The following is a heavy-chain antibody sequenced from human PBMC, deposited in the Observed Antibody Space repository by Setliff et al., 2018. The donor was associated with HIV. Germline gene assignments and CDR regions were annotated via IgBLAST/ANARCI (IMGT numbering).Heavy chain of an antibody. CDR2: ISYEGSNK. CDR1: GFTFSRYG. Sequence: PGGSLRLSCAASGFTFSRYGLHWVRQAPGKGLNWVTFISYEGSNKYYADSVKGRFTISRDNSKNTLYLQMNSLRAEDTAVYYCARRYYYDSSGYYQFDYWGQGTLVTVSS. CDR3: ARRYYYDSSGYYQFDY. J-gene: IGHJ4*02. D-gene: IGHD3-22*01. V-gene: IGHV3-30*06.